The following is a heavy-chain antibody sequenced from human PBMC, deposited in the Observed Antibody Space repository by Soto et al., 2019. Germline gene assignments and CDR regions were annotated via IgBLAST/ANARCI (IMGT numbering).Heavy chain of an antibody. CDR1: GYTFTSYD. Sequence: ASVKVSCKASGYTFTSYDINWVRQATGQGLEWMGWMNPNSGNTGYAQKFQGRVTMTRNTSISTAYMELSSLRSEDTAVYYCASVYSSGWYYFDYWGQGTLVTSPQ. J-gene: IGHJ4*02. D-gene: IGHD6-19*01. V-gene: IGHV1-8*01. CDR3: ASVYSSGWYYFDY. CDR2: MNPNSGNT.